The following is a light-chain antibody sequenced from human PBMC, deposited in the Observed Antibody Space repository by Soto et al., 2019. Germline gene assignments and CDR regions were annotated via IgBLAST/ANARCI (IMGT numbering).Light chain of an antibody. V-gene: IGKV1-33*01. CDR2: DAS. CDR1: QDINNF. CDR3: QQSDDLPT. Sequence: DIQMTQSPSPLSASVGDRVTITCQASQDINNFVNWYQQKPGKAPKLLIYDASTLKTGVPSRFSGSGSGTDFRFTISSLQPEDFATYYCQQSDDLPTFGQGTRLDIK. J-gene: IGKJ5*01.